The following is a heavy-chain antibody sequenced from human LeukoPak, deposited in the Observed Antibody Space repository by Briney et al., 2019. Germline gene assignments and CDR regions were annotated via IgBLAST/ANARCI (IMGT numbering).Heavy chain of an antibody. D-gene: IGHD6-6*01. Sequence: GRSLRLSCAASGFTFDDYAMHWVRQAPGKGLEWVSGISWNSGSIGYADSVKGRFTISRDNAKNSLYLQTNSLRAEDTALYYCAKDPRRYSSSAGWFDPWGQGTLVTVSS. V-gene: IGHV3-9*01. CDR1: GFTFDDYA. CDR2: ISWNSGSI. J-gene: IGHJ5*02. CDR3: AKDPRRYSSSAGWFDP.